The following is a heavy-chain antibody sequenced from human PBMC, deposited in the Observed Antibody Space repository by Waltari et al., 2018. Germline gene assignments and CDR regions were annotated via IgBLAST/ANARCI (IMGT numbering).Heavy chain of an antibody. CDR1: GFNFSSYN. D-gene: IGHD4-17*01. CDR3: ARDHEYGGKADY. CDR2: ISCSSSYI. J-gene: IGHJ4*02. Sequence: EVQLVESGGGVVKPGGSLRLSCAASGFNFSSYNMNWVRQATGKGLEWVSIISCSSSYIYYADSVKGRFTVSRDNAKNSLYLQMNSLRAEDTAVYYCARDHEYGGKADYWGQGTLVTVSS. V-gene: IGHV3-21*01.